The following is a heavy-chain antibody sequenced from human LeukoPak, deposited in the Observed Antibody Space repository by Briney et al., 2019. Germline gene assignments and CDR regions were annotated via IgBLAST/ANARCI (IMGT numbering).Heavy chain of an antibody. V-gene: IGHV3-21*05. CDR3: ARGHYELWY. D-gene: IGHD3-16*01. Sequence: ESLRLSCAASGFTFTSYAMSWVRQAPGKGMEWVSYISSSSTYTNYADSVKGRFTISRDDAKNSLYLQMNSLRAEDTAVYYCARGHYELWYWGQGTLVTVSS. CDR2: ISSSSTYT. CDR1: GFTFTSYA. J-gene: IGHJ1*01.